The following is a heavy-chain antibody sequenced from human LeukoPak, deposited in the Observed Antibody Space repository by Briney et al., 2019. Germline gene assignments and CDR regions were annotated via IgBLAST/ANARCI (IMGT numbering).Heavy chain of an antibody. Sequence: ASVNGSCKASGYTFTKSYIHWVRQAPGQRLEWMGLINPGGDNTNYAQNFQGRVTMTSDTSARTVYMELSSLRSEDTAIYYCARIRDGYNDAYDIWGQGTVVTVPS. CDR3: ARIRDGYNDAYDI. CDR2: INPGGDNT. D-gene: IGHD5-24*01. J-gene: IGHJ3*02. CDR1: GYTFTKSY. V-gene: IGHV1-46*01.